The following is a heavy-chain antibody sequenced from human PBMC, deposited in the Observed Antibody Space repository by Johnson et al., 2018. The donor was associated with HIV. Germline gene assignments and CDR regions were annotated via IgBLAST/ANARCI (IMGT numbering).Heavy chain of an antibody. Sequence: VQLVESGGGLVQPGGSLRLSCAASGFTFSSYAMSWVRQAPGKGLEWVSLIYSGGITYYADSVKGRFSISRDNSKNTLYLQMNSLRAEDTAVYYCAPWTAICGQGTMVTVSS. CDR3: APWTAI. J-gene: IGHJ3*02. CDR1: GFTFSSYA. D-gene: IGHD3/OR15-3a*01. V-gene: IGHV3-23*03. CDR2: LIYSGGIT.